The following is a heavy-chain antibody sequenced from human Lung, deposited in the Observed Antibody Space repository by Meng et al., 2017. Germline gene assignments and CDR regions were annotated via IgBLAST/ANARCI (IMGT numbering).Heavy chain of an antibody. CDR2: IDPSGGST. D-gene: IGHD4-17*01. CDR3: TISDYGNFDY. V-gene: IGHV1-46*03. J-gene: IGHJ4*02. Sequence: QVQLVQSGAEVKKPGASVKVSCKASGYTFTSYYIHLVRQAPGQGLEWMGIIDPSGGSTDYAQKIQGRVTVTGDTSTSTVYMDLSSLRSEDTAVYYCTISDYGNFDYWGQGTLVTVSS. CDR1: GYTFTSYY.